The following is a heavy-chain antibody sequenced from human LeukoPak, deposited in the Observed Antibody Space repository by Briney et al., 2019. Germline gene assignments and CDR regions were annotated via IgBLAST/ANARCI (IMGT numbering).Heavy chain of an antibody. V-gene: IGHV1-24*01. Sequence: ASVKVSCKVSGYTLTELSMHWVRQAPGKGLEWMGGFDPEDGETIYAQKFQGRVTMTEDTSTDTAYMELSSLRAEDTAVYYCARVAAGSYYYDSKSYWDYFDYWGQGTLVTVSS. CDR1: GYTLTELS. J-gene: IGHJ4*02. CDR3: ARVAAGSYYYDSKSYWDYFDY. CDR2: FDPEDGET. D-gene: IGHD3-22*01.